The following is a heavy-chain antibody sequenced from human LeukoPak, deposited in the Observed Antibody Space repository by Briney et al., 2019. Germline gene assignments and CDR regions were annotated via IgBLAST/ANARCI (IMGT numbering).Heavy chain of an antibody. CDR1: GGSVSSYY. CDR3: VRDWEGFNFDI. D-gene: IGHD1-26*01. J-gene: IGHJ3*02. CDR2: VYNSGST. Sequence: PSETLPLTCTVSGGSVSSYYWSWVRQPPGEGLEWIAYVYNSGSTNYNPSLKSRVAILVDRSKNQFSLKMNSVTAADTAVYYCVRDWEGFNFDIWGQGTMVTVSS. V-gene: IGHV4-59*02.